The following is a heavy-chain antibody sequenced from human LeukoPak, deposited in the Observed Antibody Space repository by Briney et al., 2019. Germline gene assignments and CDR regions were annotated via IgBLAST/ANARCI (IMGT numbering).Heavy chain of an antibody. CDR1: RGTFRSYP. CDR3: ASSSGYDLVYYFDY. Sequence: GASVKVSCKASRGTFRSYPISGVRQAPRQRLESMGGTIPIFGTANYAQKFQGRVTITADGSTSTAYMELSSLRSEDTAVYYGASSSGYDLVYYFDYCGQGTLVTVSS. V-gene: IGHV1-69*13. J-gene: IGHJ4*02. CDR2: TIPIFGTA. D-gene: IGHD5-12*01.